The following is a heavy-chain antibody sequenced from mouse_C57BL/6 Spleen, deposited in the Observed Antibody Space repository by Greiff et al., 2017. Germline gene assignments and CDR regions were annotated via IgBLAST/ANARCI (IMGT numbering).Heavy chain of an antibody. Sequence: VKLVESGAELMKPGASVKLSCKATGYTFTGYWIEWVKQRPGHGLEWIGEILPGSGSTNYNEKFKGKATFTADTYSNTAYMQLSSLTTEDSAIYYCARREGYDYVYYFDYWGQGTTLTVSS. J-gene: IGHJ2*01. CDR1: GYTFTGYW. D-gene: IGHD2-4*01. V-gene: IGHV1-9*01. CDR2: ILPGSGST. CDR3: ARREGYDYVYYFDY.